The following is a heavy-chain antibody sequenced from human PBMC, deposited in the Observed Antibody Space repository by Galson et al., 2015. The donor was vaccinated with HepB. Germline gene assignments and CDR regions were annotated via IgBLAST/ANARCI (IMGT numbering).Heavy chain of an antibody. Sequence: SLRLSCAASGFTSSSYGMHWVRQAPGKGLEWVAVISYDGSNKYYADSVKGRFTISRDNSKNTLYLQMNSLRAEDTAVYYCAKDPVSGWSLYYFDYWGQGTLVTVSS. CDR1: GFTSSSYG. D-gene: IGHD6-19*01. V-gene: IGHV3-30*18. CDR3: AKDPVSGWSLYYFDY. J-gene: IGHJ4*02. CDR2: ISYDGSNK.